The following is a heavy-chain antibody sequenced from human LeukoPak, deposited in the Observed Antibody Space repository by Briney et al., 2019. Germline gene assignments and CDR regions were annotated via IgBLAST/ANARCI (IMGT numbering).Heavy chain of an antibody. CDR1: GYTFTSYY. CDR3: ARPYSSDPDYYYYGMDV. J-gene: IGHJ6*02. CDR2: INPGSGST. Sequence: AASVKVSCKASGYTFTSYYIHWVRQAPGQGLQWMGIINPGSGSTSYGQKFQGRVTMTRDTSTSTVYMELSSLRSEDTAVYYCARPYSSDPDYYYYGMDVWGQGTTVTVSS. V-gene: IGHV1-46*01. D-gene: IGHD6-19*01.